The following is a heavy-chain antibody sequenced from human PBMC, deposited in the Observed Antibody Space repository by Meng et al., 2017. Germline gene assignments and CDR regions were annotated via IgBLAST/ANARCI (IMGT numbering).Heavy chain of an antibody. D-gene: IGHD3-22*01. Sequence: ASVKVSCKASGYTFTSYAMHWVRQAPGQRLEWMGWINAGNGNTKYAQKFQGRVTITRDTSASTAYMELSSLRSEDTAVYYCARDSDGAYDSGGYYRGRQYYYYGMDVWGQGTTVTVSS. CDR1: GYTFTSYA. J-gene: IGHJ6*02. CDR2: INAGNGNT. V-gene: IGHV1-3*01. CDR3: ARDSDGAYDSGGYYRGRQYYYYGMDV.